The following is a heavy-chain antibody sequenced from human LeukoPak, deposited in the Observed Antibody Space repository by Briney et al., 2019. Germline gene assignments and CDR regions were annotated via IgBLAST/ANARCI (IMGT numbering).Heavy chain of an antibody. CDR1: GFTFSSYW. V-gene: IGHV3-74*01. CDR2: INSDGSST. Sequence: GGSLRLSCAASGFTFSSYWMHWVRQAPGKGLVWVSRINSDGSSTSYADSVKGRFTISRDNAKNTLYLQMNSLRAEDTAVYYCARGGGSGSYYYYYYMDVWGKGTTVTVSS. J-gene: IGHJ6*03. CDR3: ARGGGSGSYYYYYYMDV. D-gene: IGHD1-26*01.